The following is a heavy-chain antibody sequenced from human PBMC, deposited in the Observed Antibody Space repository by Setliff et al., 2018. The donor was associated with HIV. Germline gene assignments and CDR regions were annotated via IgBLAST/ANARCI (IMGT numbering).Heavy chain of an antibody. J-gene: IGHJ5*02. Sequence: SETLSLTCTVSGGSISGHYWSWIRQPPGRGLEWIGCTYSSGSTNFNPPLQSRVTISVDTSKNQFSLKLSSVTAADTAVYYCARHSGVASPNWFDPWGQGTLVTVS. CDR1: GGSISGHY. CDR3: ARHSGVASPNWFDP. D-gene: IGHD3-10*01. CDR2: TYSSGST. V-gene: IGHV4-4*09.